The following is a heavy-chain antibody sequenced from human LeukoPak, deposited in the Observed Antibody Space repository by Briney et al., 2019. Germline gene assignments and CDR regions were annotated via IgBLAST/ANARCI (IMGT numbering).Heavy chain of an antibody. CDR2: FDPKDGET. CDR3: ATVGMGLPDYYGMDV. CDR1: GYTLTELS. Sequence: EASVKVSCKVSGYTLTELSMHWVRQAPGKGLEWMGGFDPKDGETIYAQKFQGRVTMTEDTSTDTAYMELSSLRSEDTAVYYCATVGMGLPDYYGMDVWGKGTTVTVSS. V-gene: IGHV1-24*01. D-gene: IGHD1-26*01. J-gene: IGHJ6*04.